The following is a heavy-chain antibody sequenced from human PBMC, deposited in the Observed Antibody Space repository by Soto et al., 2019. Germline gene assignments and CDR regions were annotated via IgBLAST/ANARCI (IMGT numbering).Heavy chain of an antibody. CDR1: GGTFSSYA. Sequence: SVKVSCKASGGTFSSYAISWVRQAPGQGLEWMGGIIPIFGTANYAQKFQGRVTITADESTSTAYMELSSLRSEDTAVYYCASGLRDYYYYGMDVWGQGTTVTVSS. J-gene: IGHJ6*02. V-gene: IGHV1-69*13. CDR3: ASGLRDYYYYGMDV. D-gene: IGHD4-17*01. CDR2: IIPIFGTA.